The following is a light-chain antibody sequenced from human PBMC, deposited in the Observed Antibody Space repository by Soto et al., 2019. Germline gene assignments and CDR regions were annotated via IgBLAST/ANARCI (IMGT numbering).Light chain of an antibody. CDR3: SSFTGSNTLYV. V-gene: IGLV2-14*01. Sequence: HSVLTQPASVSGSPGQSITISCTGTSNDVGSYNHVSWYQQHPGKAPKLMIYEVIHRPSGVSNRFSGSKSDNTASLAISGLQSEDEADYYCSSFTGSNTLYVFGTGTKVTVL. CDR1: SNDVGSYNH. CDR2: EVI. J-gene: IGLJ1*01.